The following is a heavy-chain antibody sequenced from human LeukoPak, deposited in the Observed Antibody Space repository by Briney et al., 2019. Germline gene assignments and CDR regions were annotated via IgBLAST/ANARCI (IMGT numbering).Heavy chain of an antibody. CDR2: ISSSSSYI. CDR1: GFTVSSNY. J-gene: IGHJ6*02. Sequence: GGSLRLSCAASGFTVSSNYMSWVRQAPGKGLEWVSSISSSSSYIYYADSVKGRFTISRDNAKNSLYLQMNSLRAEDTAVYYCARDTTRLYGMDVWGQGTTVTVSS. V-gene: IGHV3-21*01. CDR3: ARDTTRLYGMDV. D-gene: IGHD1-1*01.